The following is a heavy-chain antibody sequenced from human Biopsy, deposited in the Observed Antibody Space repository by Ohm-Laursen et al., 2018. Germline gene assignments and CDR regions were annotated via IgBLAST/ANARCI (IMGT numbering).Heavy chain of an antibody. Sequence: PSQTLSLTCVVYGESFNGYYWSWIRQTPGKGLEWIGEINHSGRTNYNPSLKSRVTISVDTSKNQFSLKVRSVTAADTAVYYCVRGVDYYDPHHYYALDVWGQGTTVTVSS. J-gene: IGHJ6*02. CDR3: VRGVDYYDPHHYYALDV. V-gene: IGHV4-34*01. CDR1: GESFNGYY. D-gene: IGHD3-22*01. CDR2: INHSGRT.